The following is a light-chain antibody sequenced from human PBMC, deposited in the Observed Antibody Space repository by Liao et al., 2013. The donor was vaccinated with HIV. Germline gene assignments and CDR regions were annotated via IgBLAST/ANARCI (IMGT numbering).Light chain of an antibody. CDR2: YET. V-gene: IGLV3-21*04. CDR3: QLWDRSSAHPCV. Sequence: SYVLTQPPSVSVAPGRTAKITCGGLNIGNKGVHWYQHKPGQAPVLVIYYETDRPSGISDRFSGSTSENTATLTISRAEAGDEADYYCQLWDRSSAHPCVFGPGTKVTVL. CDR1: NIGNKG. J-gene: IGLJ1*01.